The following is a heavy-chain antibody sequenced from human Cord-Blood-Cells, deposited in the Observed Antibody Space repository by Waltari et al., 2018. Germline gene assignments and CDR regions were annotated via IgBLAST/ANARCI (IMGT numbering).Heavy chain of an antibody. Sequence: QVQLVQSGAEVKKPGSSVKVSCKASGGTFSSYAISWVRPDPGQGLEWMGGFIPIFVTANDAQKFQGRVTITADESTSTAYMELSSRRSEDTAVYYCARERMYSGSYDAFDIWGQGTMVTVSS. J-gene: IGHJ3*02. D-gene: IGHD1-26*01. CDR2: FIPIFVTA. CDR1: GGTFSSYA. V-gene: IGHV1-69*01. CDR3: ARERMYSGSYDAFDI.